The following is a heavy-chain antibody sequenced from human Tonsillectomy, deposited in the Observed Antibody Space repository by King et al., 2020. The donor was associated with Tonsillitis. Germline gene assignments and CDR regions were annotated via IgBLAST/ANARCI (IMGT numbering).Heavy chain of an antibody. CDR2: IYSGGSST. CDR3: AKGGSYPDS. Sequence: VQLVESGGGLVQPGGSLRLSCAASGFTFSSYAMSWVRQAPGKGLEWVSVIYSGGSSTYYPDSVKGRFTISRDNSKNTLYLQMNSLRAEDTAVYYCAKGGSYPDSWGQGALVTVSS. J-gene: IGHJ4*02. V-gene: IGHV3-23*03. D-gene: IGHD1-26*01. CDR1: GFTFSSYA.